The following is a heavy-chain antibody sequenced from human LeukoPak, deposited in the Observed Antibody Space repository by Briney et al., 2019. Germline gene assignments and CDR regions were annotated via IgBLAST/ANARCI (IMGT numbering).Heavy chain of an antibody. Sequence: GGSLRLSCAASGFTVSANYMTWVRQAPGKGLEWVSSIYSGGSTYYSDSVKGRFTISRDNSKNTLYLQMNSLRPEDTADYYCARDFYGGRYGVDYWGQGTLVTVSS. D-gene: IGHD1-26*01. CDR2: IYSGGST. CDR3: ARDFYGGRYGVDY. CDR1: GFTVSANY. J-gene: IGHJ4*02. V-gene: IGHV3-66*02.